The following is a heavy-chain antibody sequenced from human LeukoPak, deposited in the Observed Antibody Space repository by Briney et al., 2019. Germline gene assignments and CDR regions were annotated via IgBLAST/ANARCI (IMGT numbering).Heavy chain of an antibody. CDR3: AKGGLGGYNAVFDY. J-gene: IGHJ4*02. CDR1: GFTFSSYE. D-gene: IGHD5-24*01. CDR2: ISSGGNTI. Sequence: GGSLRLSCAASGFTFSSYEMNWVRQAPGKGLEWVSYISSGGNTIYYADSVKGRFTISRDNAKNSLYLQMNSLRAEDTAVYYCAKGGLGGYNAVFDYWGEGTLVTVSS. V-gene: IGHV3-48*03.